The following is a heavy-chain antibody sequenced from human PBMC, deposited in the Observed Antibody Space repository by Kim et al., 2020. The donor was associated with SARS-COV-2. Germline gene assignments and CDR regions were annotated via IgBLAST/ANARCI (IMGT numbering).Heavy chain of an antibody. V-gene: IGHV3-30*01. Sequence: GKGRFTISRDNSRNTLYLQINSLRSEDTALYFCARDIGGFGTLLSSWFDSWGQGTLVTVSS. J-gene: IGHJ5*01. D-gene: IGHD3-10*01. CDR3: ARDIGGFGTLLSSWFDS.